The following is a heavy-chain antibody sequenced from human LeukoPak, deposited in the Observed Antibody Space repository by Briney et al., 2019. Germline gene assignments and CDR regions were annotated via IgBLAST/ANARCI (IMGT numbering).Heavy chain of an antibody. CDR3: ARDFALRVAVASAY. V-gene: IGHV1-2*02. J-gene: IGHJ4*02. CDR1: VYTFTRYY. Sequence: ASVKVSFQAAVYTFTRYYMHWVRQAPGQGLDGVGWSNPNRGGRNYGQKFQGRVTMIRDTSIGTAYMELSRLMSDDTAVYYCARDFALRVAVASAYWGQGTLVTVSS. D-gene: IGHD6-19*01. CDR2: SNPNRGGR.